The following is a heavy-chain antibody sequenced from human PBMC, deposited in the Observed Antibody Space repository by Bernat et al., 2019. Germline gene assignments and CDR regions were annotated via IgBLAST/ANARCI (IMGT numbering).Heavy chain of an antibody. CDR3: ARTDYDFWSGYPYYSYMDV. Sequence: EVQLVQSGAEVKKPGESLRISCKGSGYSFTSYWISWVRQMPGKGLEWMGRIYPSDSYTNYSPSFQGHVAISADKSISTAYLQWSSMKASDTAMYYCARTDYDFWSGYPYYSYMDVWGKGTTVTVSS. D-gene: IGHD3-3*01. J-gene: IGHJ6*03. CDR1: GYSFTSYW. CDR2: IYPSDSYT. V-gene: IGHV5-10-1*03.